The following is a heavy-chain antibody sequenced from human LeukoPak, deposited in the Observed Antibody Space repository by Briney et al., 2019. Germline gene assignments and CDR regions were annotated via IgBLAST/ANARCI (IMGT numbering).Heavy chain of an antibody. J-gene: IGHJ3*02. V-gene: IGHV3-66*01. D-gene: IGHD3-22*01. Sequence: PGGSLTLSCAASGFTVSRDYMSWVRQAPGKGLEWVSLIYSDDTTRYADSVRGRFTISRDNSKNTVFLQMNSLRAEDTAVYYCARYYDSSGQTGGAFDIWGQGTMVTVSS. CDR1: GFTVSRDY. CDR2: IYSDDTT. CDR3: ARYYDSSGQTGGAFDI.